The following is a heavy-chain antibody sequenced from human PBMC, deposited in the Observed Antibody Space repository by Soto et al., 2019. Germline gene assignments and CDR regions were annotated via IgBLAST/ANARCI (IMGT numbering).Heavy chain of an antibody. V-gene: IGHV3-30-3*01. CDR3: ARDEGVGGYYYYGMDV. D-gene: IGHD1-26*01. Sequence: QVQLVESGGGVVQPGRSLRLSCAASGFTFSSYAMHWVRQAPGKGLEWVAVISYDGSNKYYADSVKGRFTISRDNSKNTLYRQMNSLRAEDTAVYYCARDEGVGGYYYYGMDVWGQGTTVTVSS. CDR2: ISYDGSNK. J-gene: IGHJ6*02. CDR1: GFTFSSYA.